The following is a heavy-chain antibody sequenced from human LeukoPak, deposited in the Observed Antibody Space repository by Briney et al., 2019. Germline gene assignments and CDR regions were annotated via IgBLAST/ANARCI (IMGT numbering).Heavy chain of an antibody. V-gene: IGHV4-34*01. D-gene: IGHD2/OR15-2a*01. CDR2: INHSGST. CDR1: GGSFSGYY. J-gene: IGHJ4*02. CDR3: ARVGWNRDY. Sequence: SETLSLICAVYGGSFSGYYWSWIRQPPGKGLEWIGEINHSGSTNYNPSLKSRVTISVDTSKNQFSLKLSSVTAADTAVYYCARVGWNRDYWGQGTLVTVSS.